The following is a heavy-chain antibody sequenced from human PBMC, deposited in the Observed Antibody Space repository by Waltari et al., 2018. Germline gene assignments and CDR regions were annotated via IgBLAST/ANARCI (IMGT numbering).Heavy chain of an antibody. Sequence: QMQLVQSGPEVKKPGTSVKVSCKASGFTFTSPAVQWVRQARGQRLEGIGWVVVGSGNTNTARKFQERVTITRDMSRSTAYMELSGLGSEDTAVYYCAADLGWELEWRAFDIWGQGTMVTVSS. CDR1: GFTFTSPA. CDR3: AADLGWELEWRAFDI. V-gene: IGHV1-58*01. CDR2: VVVGSGNT. J-gene: IGHJ3*02. D-gene: IGHD1-26*01.